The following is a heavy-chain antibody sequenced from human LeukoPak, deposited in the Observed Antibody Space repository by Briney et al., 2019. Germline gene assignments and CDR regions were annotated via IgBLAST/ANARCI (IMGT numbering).Heavy chain of an antibody. CDR2: IYENGGTT. V-gene: IGHV3-23*01. J-gene: IGHJ3*02. CDR3: ARGMGDYYDSSGPSFDI. Sequence: PGGSLRLSCAASGFTFSSYAMSWVRQAPGKGLEFVSGIYENGGTTYYADSVKGRFSISRDNSKNTLYLQMNSLRAEDTAVYYCARGMGDYYDSSGPSFDIWGQGTMVTVSS. CDR1: GFTFSSYA. D-gene: IGHD3-22*01.